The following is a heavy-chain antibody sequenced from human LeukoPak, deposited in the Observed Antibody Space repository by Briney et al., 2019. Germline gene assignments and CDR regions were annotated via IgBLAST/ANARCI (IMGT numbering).Heavy chain of an antibody. CDR1: GGSFSGYY. J-gene: IGHJ6*04. Sequence: SETLSLTCAVYGGSFSGYYWSWIRQPPGKGLEWIGEINHSGSTNYNPSLKSRVTISVDTSKNQSSLKLSSVTAADTAVYYCARGVSSSWYDYYYGMDVWGKGTTVTVSS. CDR2: INHSGST. V-gene: IGHV4-34*01. D-gene: IGHD6-13*01. CDR3: ARGVSSSWYDYYYGMDV.